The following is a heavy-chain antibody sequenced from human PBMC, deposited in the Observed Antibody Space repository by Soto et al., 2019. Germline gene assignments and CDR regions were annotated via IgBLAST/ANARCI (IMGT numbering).Heavy chain of an antibody. D-gene: IGHD5-12*01. J-gene: IGHJ4*02. CDR1: GFSLTSGVG. V-gene: IGHV2-5*02. CDR3: AHIDPEIVTVGGHGGFDY. CDR2: IYWDDDK. Sequence: QITLKESGPTLVRPPQTLTLTCTFSGFSLTSGVGVGWIRQPPGKALEWLALIYWDDDKRYSPYLKNRLTITKDTSKHQVVITMTNVGPVDTATYFCAHIDPEIVTVGGHGGFDYWGQGTLVTVSS.